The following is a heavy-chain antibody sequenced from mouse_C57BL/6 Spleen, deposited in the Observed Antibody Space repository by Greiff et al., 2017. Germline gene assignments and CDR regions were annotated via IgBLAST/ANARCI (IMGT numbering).Heavy chain of an antibody. Sequence: QVQLKESGAELVKPGASVKMSCKASGYTFTTYPIEWMKQNHGKSLEWIGNFHPYNDDTKYNEKFKGKATLTVEKSSSTVYLELSRLTSDDSAVYYCARGYGSSYVGFAYWGQGTLVTVSA. CDR2: FHPYNDDT. V-gene: IGHV1-47*01. J-gene: IGHJ3*01. CDR3: ARGYGSSYVGFAY. CDR1: GYTFTTYP. D-gene: IGHD1-1*01.